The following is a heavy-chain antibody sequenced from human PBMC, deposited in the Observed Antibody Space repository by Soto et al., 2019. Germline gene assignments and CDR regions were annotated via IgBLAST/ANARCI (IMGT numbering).Heavy chain of an antibody. V-gene: IGHV1-18*01. D-gene: IGHD6-19*01. CDR1: GYTFTSYG. Sequence: ASVKVSCKASGYTFTSYGISWVRQAPGQGLERMGWISAYNGNTNYAQKPQGRVTMTTDTSTSTAYMELRSLRSDDTAVYYCARGSSGWFDWYFDLWGRGTLVTVSS. J-gene: IGHJ2*01. CDR3: ARGSSGWFDWYFDL. CDR2: ISAYNGNT.